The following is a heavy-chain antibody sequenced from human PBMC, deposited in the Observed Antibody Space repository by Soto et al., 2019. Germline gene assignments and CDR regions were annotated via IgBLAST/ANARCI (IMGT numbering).Heavy chain of an antibody. J-gene: IGHJ6*02. D-gene: IGHD2-2*01. CDR2: ISYDGSNK. CDR1: GFTFSSYA. CDR3: ARVGNGCSSTSCYFSLYYYYGMDV. Sequence: GGSLRLSCAASGFTFSSYAMHWVRQAPGKGLEWVAVISYDGSNKYYADSVKGRFTISRDNSKNTLYPQMNSLRAEDTAVYYCARVGNGCSSTSCYFSLYYYYGMDVWGQGTTATVSS. V-gene: IGHV3-30-3*01.